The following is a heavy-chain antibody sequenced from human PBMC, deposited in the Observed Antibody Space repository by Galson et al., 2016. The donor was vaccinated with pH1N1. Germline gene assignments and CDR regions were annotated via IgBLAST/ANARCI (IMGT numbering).Heavy chain of an antibody. V-gene: IGHV6-1*01. J-gene: IGHJ6*02. Sequence: CAISGDSVSSNSAAWNWIRQSPSRGLEWLGRTYYRSKWYNDYAVSVKSRITINPDTSKSQFSLQLNSVTPEDTAVYYCARGGFYYDSSGPSYGMDVGGQGATVTVSS. D-gene: IGHD3-22*01. CDR3: ARGGFYYDSSGPSYGMDV. CDR2: TYYRSKWYN. CDR1: GDSVSSNSAA.